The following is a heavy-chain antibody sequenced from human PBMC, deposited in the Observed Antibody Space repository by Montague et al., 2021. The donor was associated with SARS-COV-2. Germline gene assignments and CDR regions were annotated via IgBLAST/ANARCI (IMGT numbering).Heavy chain of an antibody. CDR3: AREKARITIFGAPRGYMDV. Sequence: SLRLSCAASGFTFSGYEMNWVRQAPGKELEWVSYISSSGSTIYYADSVKGRFTISRDNAKNSLYLQMNSLRAEDTAVYYCAREKARITIFGAPRGYMDVWGKGTMVTVSS. V-gene: IGHV3-48*03. D-gene: IGHD3-3*01. CDR2: ISSSGSTI. CDR1: GFTFSGYE. J-gene: IGHJ6*03.